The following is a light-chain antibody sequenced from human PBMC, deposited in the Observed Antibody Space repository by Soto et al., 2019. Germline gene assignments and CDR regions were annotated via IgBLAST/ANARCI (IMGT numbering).Light chain of an antibody. V-gene: IGKV3-15*01. CDR1: QSVSSN. CDR3: QHRTNWPPTWT. J-gene: IGKJ1*01. CDR2: GAS. Sequence: EIVLTQSPATLAVSPGGRATLSCRASQSVSSNLAWYQQKPGQAPRLLIYGASTRATGIPARFSGSGSGTEYTLTISSLQSQYFAVYYSQHRTNWPPTWTFAQGTKVDIK.